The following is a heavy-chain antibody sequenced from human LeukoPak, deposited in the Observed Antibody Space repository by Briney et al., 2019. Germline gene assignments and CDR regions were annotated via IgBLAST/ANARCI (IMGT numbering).Heavy chain of an antibody. CDR3: ASSSGSLYY. CDR1: GGSFSGYY. V-gene: IGHV4-34*01. J-gene: IGHJ4*02. CDR2: INHSGST. D-gene: IGHD1-26*01. Sequence: SETLSLTCAVYGGSFSGYYRSWIRQPPGKGLEWIGEINHSGSTNYNPSLKSRVTISVDTSKNQFSLKLSSVTAADTAVYYCASSSGSLYYWGQGTLVTVSS.